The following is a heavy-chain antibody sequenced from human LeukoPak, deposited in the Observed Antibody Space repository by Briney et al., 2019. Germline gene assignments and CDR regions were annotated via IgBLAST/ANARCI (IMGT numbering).Heavy chain of an antibody. J-gene: IGHJ5*02. V-gene: IGHV4-34*01. CDR1: GGSFSGYY. Sequence: SETLSLTCAVYGGSFSGYYWSWIRQPPGKGLEWIGEINHSGSTNYNPSLKSRVTISVDTSKNQSSLKLSSVTAADTAVYYCARGRRITMVRGVRAGYNWFDPWGQGTLVTVSS. D-gene: IGHD3-10*01. CDR3: ARGRRITMVRGVRAGYNWFDP. CDR2: INHSGST.